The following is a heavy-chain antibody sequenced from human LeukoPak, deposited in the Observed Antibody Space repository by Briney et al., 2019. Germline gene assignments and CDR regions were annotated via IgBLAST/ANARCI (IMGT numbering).Heavy chain of an antibody. D-gene: IGHD1-26*01. J-gene: IGHJ3*02. Sequence: GGSLRLSCAASGFTFSSYAMSWVRQAPGKGLEWVSIINKSGGSTNYADSVKGRFTISRDNSENTLYLQMNSLRAEDTAKYYCAKSLLTTASGTGRAFDIWGQGTVVTVSA. V-gene: IGHV3-23*01. CDR3: AKSLLTTASGTGRAFDI. CDR1: GFTFSSYA. CDR2: INKSGGST.